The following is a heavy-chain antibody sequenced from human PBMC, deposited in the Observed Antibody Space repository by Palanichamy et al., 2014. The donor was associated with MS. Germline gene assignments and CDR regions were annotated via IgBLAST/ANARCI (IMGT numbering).Heavy chain of an antibody. CDR3: ARGRDSGWSSRGGMDV. CDR1: GGPFSGYY. Sequence: VQLHQWGAGLLKPSETLSPTCAVYGGPFSGYYWSWIRQPPGKGLEWIGEIHHSGGTNYNPSLKSRVTISLDTSKNHFSLRVNSVTAAETAVYFCARGRDSGWSSRGGMDVWGQGTTVTVSS. D-gene: IGHD6-13*01. CDR2: IHHSGGT. J-gene: IGHJ6*02. V-gene: IGHV4-34*01.